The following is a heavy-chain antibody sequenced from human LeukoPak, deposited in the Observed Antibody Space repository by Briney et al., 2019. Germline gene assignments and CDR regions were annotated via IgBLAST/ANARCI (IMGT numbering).Heavy chain of an antibody. J-gene: IGHJ4*02. CDR2: KNPNSGNT. V-gene: IGHV1-8*01. Sequence: ASVKVSCKASGYTFTNYDINWVRQATGQGLEWMGYKNPNSGNTGYAQKFQGRVTITRNTSISTAYMELSSLRSEDTAVYYCARGRGIVVVPAATYYFDYWGQGTLVTVSS. D-gene: IGHD2-2*01. CDR1: GYTFTNYD. CDR3: ARGRGIVVVPAATYYFDY.